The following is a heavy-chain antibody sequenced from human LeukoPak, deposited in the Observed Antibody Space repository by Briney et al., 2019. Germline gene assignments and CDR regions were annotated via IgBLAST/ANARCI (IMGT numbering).Heavy chain of an antibody. D-gene: IGHD6-13*01. V-gene: IGHV1-69*05. CDR3: ARDLARKSPSWYPPLD. Sequence: SVKVSCKASGGTFSSYAISWVRQATGQGLEWMGRIIPIFGTANYAQKFQGRVTITTDESTSTAYMELSSLRSEDTAVYYCARDLARKSPSWYPPLDWGQGTLVTVSS. CDR1: GGTFSSYA. CDR2: IIPIFGTA. J-gene: IGHJ4*02.